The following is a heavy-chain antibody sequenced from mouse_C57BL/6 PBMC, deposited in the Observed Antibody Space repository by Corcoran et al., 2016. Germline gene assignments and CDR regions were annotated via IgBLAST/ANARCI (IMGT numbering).Heavy chain of an antibody. D-gene: IGHD2-3*01. CDR2: IYPRSGNT. J-gene: IGHJ2*01. CDR3: ARLLLLYFDY. Sequence: QVQLQQSGAELARPGASVKLSCKASGYTFTSYGISWVKQRTGQGLEWIGEIYPRSGNTYYNEKFKGKATLTADKSSSTAYMELRSLTSEDSAVYFCARLLLLYFDYWGQGTTLTVSS. V-gene: IGHV1-81*01. CDR1: GYTFTSYG.